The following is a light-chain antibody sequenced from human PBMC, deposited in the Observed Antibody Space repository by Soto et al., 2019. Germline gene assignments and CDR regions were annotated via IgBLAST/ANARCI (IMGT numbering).Light chain of an antibody. J-gene: IGKJ4*01. CDR2: GVS. CDR1: QSVRSDY. V-gene: IGKV3-20*01. Sequence: EIVLTQSPATLSLSPGDRATLSCRASQSVRSDYFAWYQQKPGQAPRVIIFGVSTRATVIPDRFSGSGSGTDFTLTISRLEPEDFALYYCQQYGNSPLTFGGGTKVEIK. CDR3: QQYGNSPLT.